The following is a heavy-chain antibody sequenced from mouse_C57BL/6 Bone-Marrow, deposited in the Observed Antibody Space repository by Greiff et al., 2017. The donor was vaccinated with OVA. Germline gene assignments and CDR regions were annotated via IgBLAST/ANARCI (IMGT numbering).Heavy chain of an antibody. CDR3: ASLDGYYSWFAY. J-gene: IGHJ3*01. CDR2: IHPNSGST. V-gene: IGHV1-64*01. D-gene: IGHD2-3*01. Sequence: QVQLQQPGAELVKPGASVKLSCKASGYTFTSYWMHWVKQRPGQGLELIGMIHPNSGSTNYNETFKFKATLTVDKSSSTAYMQLISLTSEDSAVYYCASLDGYYSWFAYWGQGTLVTVSA. CDR1: GYTFTSYW.